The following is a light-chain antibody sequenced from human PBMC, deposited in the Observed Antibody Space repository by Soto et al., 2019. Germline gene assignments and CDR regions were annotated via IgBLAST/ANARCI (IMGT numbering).Light chain of an antibody. Sequence: QSVLTQPASVSGSPGQSLTISCTGTSSDIGGFNFVSWYQQHPGKAPKVMIYDVSSRPSGVSSRFSGSKSGNTASLTISGLQAEDEADYYCSPYRSNTNLVFGTGTKVTVL. CDR2: DVS. J-gene: IGLJ1*01. CDR3: SPYRSNTNLV. V-gene: IGLV2-14*01. CDR1: SSDIGGFNF.